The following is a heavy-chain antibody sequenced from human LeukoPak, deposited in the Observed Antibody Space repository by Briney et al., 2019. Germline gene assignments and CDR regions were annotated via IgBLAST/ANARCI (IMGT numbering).Heavy chain of an antibody. CDR2: TRYDGNNK. Sequence: PGGSLRLSCAASGFTFSSYGMHWVRQAPGKGLEWVAFTRYDGNNKYYADSVKGRFTISRDNSKNTLYLQMNSLRPEDTAVYYCANPGGYCSSTSCYAGGIDYWGQGTLVTVSS. V-gene: IGHV3-30*02. CDR1: GFTFSSYG. CDR3: ANPGGYCSSTSCYAGGIDY. D-gene: IGHD2-2*01. J-gene: IGHJ4*02.